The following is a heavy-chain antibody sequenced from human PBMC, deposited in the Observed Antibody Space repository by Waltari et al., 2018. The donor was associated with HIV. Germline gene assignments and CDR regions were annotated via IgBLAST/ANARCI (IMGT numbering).Heavy chain of an antibody. Sequence: QVQLQESGPGLVKPSGTLSLTCTVSGGSISNYWWSLIRKRPGEGLEWVGCVAYSGSTDYNPSLKSRVTISVDTSKNQFSLKLSSVTAADTAVYYCARGGCVNGVCYRGLLDSWGQGTLVTVSS. V-gene: IGHV4-59*01. CDR3: ARGGCVNGVCYRGLLDS. J-gene: IGHJ4*02. D-gene: IGHD2-8*01. CDR1: GGSISNYW. CDR2: VAYSGST.